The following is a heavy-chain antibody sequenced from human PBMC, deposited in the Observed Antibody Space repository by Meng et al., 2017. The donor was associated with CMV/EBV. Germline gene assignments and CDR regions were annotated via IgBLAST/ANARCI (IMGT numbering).Heavy chain of an antibody. D-gene: IGHD3-3*01. CDR2: ISSSGSTI. CDR3: ARGGYYDFWSGYAYYYYYGMDV. V-gene: IGHV3-11*04. Sequence: GESLKIPCAASGFTFSDYYMSWIRQAPGKGLEWVSYISSSGSTIYYADSVKGRFTISRDNAKNSLYLQMNSLRAEDTAVYYCARGGYYDFWSGYAYYYYYGMDVWGQGTTVTVSS. CDR1: GFTFSDYY. J-gene: IGHJ6*02.